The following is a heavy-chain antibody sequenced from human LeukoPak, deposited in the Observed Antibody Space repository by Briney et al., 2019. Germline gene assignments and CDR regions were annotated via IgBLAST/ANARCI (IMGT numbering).Heavy chain of an antibody. Sequence: GGSLRLSCAASGFTLSSYAMSWVRQAPGKGLEWVSYISSSGNTIYYADSVKGRFTISRDNAKNSLYLQMNSLRAEDTAVYYCARPKYSSSWQIFDYWGQGTLVTASS. CDR2: ISSSGNTI. D-gene: IGHD6-13*01. CDR1: GFTLSSYA. J-gene: IGHJ4*02. V-gene: IGHV3-48*04. CDR3: ARPKYSSSWQIFDY.